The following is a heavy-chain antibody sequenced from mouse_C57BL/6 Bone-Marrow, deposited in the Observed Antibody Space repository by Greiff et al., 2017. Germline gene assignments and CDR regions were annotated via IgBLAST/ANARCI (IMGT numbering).Heavy chain of an antibody. CDR2: IWRGGST. CDR3: AKTGGLRRGYYAMDY. V-gene: IGHV2-5*01. J-gene: IGHJ4*01. D-gene: IGHD2-4*01. Sequence: VKLVESGPGLVQPSQSLSITCTVSGFSLTSYGVHWVRQSPGKGLEWLGVIWRGGSTDYNAAFMSRLSITKDNSKSQVFFKMNSLQADDTAIYYCAKTGGLRRGYYAMDYWGQGTSVTVSS. CDR1: GFSLTSYG.